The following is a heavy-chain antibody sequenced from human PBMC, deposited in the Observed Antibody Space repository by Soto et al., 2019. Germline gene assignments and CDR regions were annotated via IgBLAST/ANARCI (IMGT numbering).Heavy chain of an antibody. CDR3: AKGGSIGWPEGADF. CDR2: ITSDGSTT. V-gene: IGHV3-23*01. CDR1: GFTFSNYA. D-gene: IGHD6-19*01. Sequence: EVQLLESGGGLVQPGGSPRLSCVVSGFTFSNYAMSWVHKTPGKGLEWVSGITSDGSTTWYADFVEGRFTIYRDNSKNTGYRQLNSPRGEEAAVYFCAKGGSIGWPEGADFWGQGTMVTGSS. J-gene: IGHJ4*02.